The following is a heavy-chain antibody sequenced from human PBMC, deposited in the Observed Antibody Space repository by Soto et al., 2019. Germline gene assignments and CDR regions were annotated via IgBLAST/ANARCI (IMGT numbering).Heavy chain of an antibody. CDR2: IHYGGNA. Sequence: SETLSLTCTVSGGSINTYNLFWAWVRQPPGKGLEWIASIHYGGNAYYSPSLTTRATISRDTSKNRVSLELRSVTAADTAIYFCARDRLRGYDNSGFYSWGQGTLVTVSS. CDR1: GGSINTYNLF. CDR3: ARDRLRGYDNSGFYS. D-gene: IGHD3-22*01. V-gene: IGHV4-39*02. J-gene: IGHJ4*02.